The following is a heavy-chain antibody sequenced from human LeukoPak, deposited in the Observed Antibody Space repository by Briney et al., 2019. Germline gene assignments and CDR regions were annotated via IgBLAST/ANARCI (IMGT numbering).Heavy chain of an antibody. V-gene: IGHV4-59*01. J-gene: IGHJ6*02. CDR3: ARDRVVVAATRYYYYGMDV. Sequence: SETLSLTRTVSGGSISSYYWSWIRQPPGKGLEWIGYIYYSGSTNYNPSLKSRVTISVDTSKNQFSLKLSSVTAADTAVYYCARDRVVVAATRYYYYGMDVWGQGTTVTVSS. D-gene: IGHD2-15*01. CDR2: IYYSGST. CDR1: GGSISSYY.